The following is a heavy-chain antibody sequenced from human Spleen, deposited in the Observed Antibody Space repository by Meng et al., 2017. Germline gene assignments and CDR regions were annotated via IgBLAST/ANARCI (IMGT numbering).Heavy chain of an antibody. CDR3: ARDVIWFGEFGWFDP. CDR1: GYNFIGYW. Sequence: ASVKVSCKASGYNFIGYWLYFIRQAPGQGLEWMGWISAYNGNTNYAQKLQGRVTMTTDTSTSTAYMELRSLRSDDTAVYYCARDVIWFGEFGWFDPWGQGTLVTVSS. J-gene: IGHJ5*02. D-gene: IGHD3-10*01. V-gene: IGHV1-18*01. CDR2: ISAYNGNT.